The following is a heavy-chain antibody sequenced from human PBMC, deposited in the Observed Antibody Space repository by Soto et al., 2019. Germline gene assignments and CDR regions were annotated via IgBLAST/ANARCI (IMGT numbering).Heavy chain of an antibody. D-gene: IGHD2-15*01. CDR2: ISYDGSNK. CDR3: ARGGYCSGGSCPDRAFDI. CDR1: GFTFSSYA. J-gene: IGHJ3*02. Sequence: GRSLRLSCASSGFTFSSYAMHWVRQAPGKGLEWVAVISYDGSNKYYADSVKGRFTISRDNSKNTLYLQMNSLRAEDTAVYYCARGGYCSGGSCPDRAFDIWGQGTMVTVSS. V-gene: IGHV3-30-3*01.